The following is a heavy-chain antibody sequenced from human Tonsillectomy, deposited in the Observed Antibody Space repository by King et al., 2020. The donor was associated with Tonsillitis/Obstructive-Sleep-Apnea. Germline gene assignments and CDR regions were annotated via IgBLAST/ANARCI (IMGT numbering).Heavy chain of an antibody. D-gene: IGHD2-21*01. CDR2: INPSGGST. V-gene: IGHV1-46*01. J-gene: IGHJ1*01. CDR3: ARAYRVLVYSEYFQH. Sequence: VQLVQSGAEVKKPGASVKVSCKASGYTFTSYYMHWVRQAPGQGLEWMGIINPSGGSTSYAQKFQGRVTMTRDTSTSTVYMELSSLRSEDTAVYYCARAYRVLVYSEYFQHWGQGTLVTVSS. CDR1: GYTFTSYY.